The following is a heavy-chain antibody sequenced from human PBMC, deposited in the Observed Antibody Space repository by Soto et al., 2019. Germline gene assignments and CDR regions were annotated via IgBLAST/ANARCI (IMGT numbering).Heavy chain of an antibody. V-gene: IGHV3-23*01. Sequence: PGGSLRLSCAASGSTFSSYAMSWVRQAPGKGLEWVSAISGSGGSTYYADSVKGRFTISRDNSKNTLYLQMNSLRAEDTAVYYCARARGTHGSNDAFDIWGQGTMVTVSS. D-gene: IGHD3-16*01. CDR1: GSTFSSYA. J-gene: IGHJ3*02. CDR2: ISGSGGST. CDR3: ARARGTHGSNDAFDI.